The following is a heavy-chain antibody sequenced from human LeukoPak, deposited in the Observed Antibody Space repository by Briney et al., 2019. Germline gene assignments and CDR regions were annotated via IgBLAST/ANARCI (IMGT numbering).Heavy chain of an antibody. CDR3: ARGVHDYGDYISWDYYYMDV. CDR1: GFTFSSYE. V-gene: IGHV3-48*03. J-gene: IGHJ6*03. Sequence: GGSLRLSCAASGFTFSSYEMNWVRQAPGKGLEWVSYISSSGSTIYYADSVKGRFTISRDNAKNSLYLQMNSLRAEDTALYHCARGVHDYGDYISWDYYYMDVWGKGTTVTISS. CDR2: ISSSGSTI. D-gene: IGHD4-17*01.